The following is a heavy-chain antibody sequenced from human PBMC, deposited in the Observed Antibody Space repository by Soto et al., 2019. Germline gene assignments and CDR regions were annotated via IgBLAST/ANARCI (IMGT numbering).Heavy chain of an antibody. CDR3: ARAQHEVVVVVAAYASDI. CDR2: IKQDGSEK. V-gene: IGHV3-7*01. J-gene: IGHJ3*02. D-gene: IGHD2-15*01. CDR1: GFTFSSYW. Sequence: GWSIRLSGAASGFTFSSYWMSWVRQAPGKGLEWVANIKQDGSEKYYVDSVKGRFTISRDNAKNSLYLQMNSLRAEDTAVYYCARAQHEVVVVVAAYASDIWGQGTMVTVSS.